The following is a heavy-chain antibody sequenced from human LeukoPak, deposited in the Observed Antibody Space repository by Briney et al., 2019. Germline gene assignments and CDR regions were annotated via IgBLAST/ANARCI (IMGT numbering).Heavy chain of an antibody. V-gene: IGHV1-8*03. Sequence: ASVKVSCKASGYTFTSYDINWVRQATGQGLEWMGWMNPNSGNTGYAQKFQGRVTITRNTSISTAYMELSSLRSEDTAVYYCARADCSSTSCYPGDWGQGTLVTVSS. D-gene: IGHD2-2*01. J-gene: IGHJ4*02. CDR3: ARADCSSTSCYPGD. CDR1: GYTFTSYD. CDR2: MNPNSGNT.